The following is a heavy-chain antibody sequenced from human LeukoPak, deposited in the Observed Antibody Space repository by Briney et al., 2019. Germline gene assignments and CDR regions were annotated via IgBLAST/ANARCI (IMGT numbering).Heavy chain of an antibody. Sequence: GSSVKVSCKASGGTFSSYAISWVRQAPGQGLEWMGWINPNSGGTNYAQKFQGRVTMTRDTSISTAYMELSRLRSDDTAVYYCARVPYGDHYYYYGMDVWGQGTTVTVSS. CDR3: ARVPYGDHYYYYGMDV. CDR1: GGTFSSYA. D-gene: IGHD4-17*01. J-gene: IGHJ6*02. V-gene: IGHV1-2*02. CDR2: INPNSGGT.